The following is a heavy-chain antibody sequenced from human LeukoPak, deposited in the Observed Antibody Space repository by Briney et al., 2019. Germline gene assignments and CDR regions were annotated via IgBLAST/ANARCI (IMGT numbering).Heavy chain of an antibody. J-gene: IGHJ3*02. D-gene: IGHD4-17*01. V-gene: IGHV3-21*01. CDR3: ARDGDYGDYPTDAFDI. CDR1: GFTFSSYS. Sequence: GGSLRLSCAASGFTFSSYSMNWVRQAPGKGLEWVSSISSSSSYIYYADSVKGRFTISRDNAKNSLYLQMNSLRAEDTAVYYCARDGDYGDYPTDAFDIWGQGTMVTVSS. CDR2: ISSSSSYI.